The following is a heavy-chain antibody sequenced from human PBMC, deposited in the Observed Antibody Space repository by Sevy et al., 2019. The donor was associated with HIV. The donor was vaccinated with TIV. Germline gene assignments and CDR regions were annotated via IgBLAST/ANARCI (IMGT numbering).Heavy chain of an antibody. CDR2: TYYRSKWYN. J-gene: IGHJ6*02. Sequence: SQTLSLTCAISGDSVSSNSAAWNWIRQSPSRGLEWLGRTYYRSKWYNDYAVSVKSRITINPDTSKNQFSLQLNSVTPKDTAVYYCARDMGGDGYNSPVYYYYYYSMDVWGQGTTVTVSS. CDR3: ARDMGGDGYNSPVYYYYYYSMDV. D-gene: IGHD2-21*01. CDR1: GDSVSSNSAA. V-gene: IGHV6-1*01.